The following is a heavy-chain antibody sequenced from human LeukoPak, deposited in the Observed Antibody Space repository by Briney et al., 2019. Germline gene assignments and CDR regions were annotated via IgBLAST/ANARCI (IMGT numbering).Heavy chain of an antibody. CDR1: GGSFSGYY. Sequence: SETLSLTCAVYGGSFSGYYWSWIRQPPGKGLEWIGEINHSRSTNYNPSLKSRVTISVDTSKNQFSLKLSSVTAADTAVYYCARHIRGGPSGTVHWGQGTLVTVSS. J-gene: IGHJ4*02. V-gene: IGHV4-34*01. CDR2: INHSRST. D-gene: IGHD1-14*01. CDR3: ARHIRGGPSGTVH.